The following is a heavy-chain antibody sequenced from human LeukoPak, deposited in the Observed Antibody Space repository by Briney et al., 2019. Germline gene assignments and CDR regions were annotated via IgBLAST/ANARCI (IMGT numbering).Heavy chain of an antibody. CDR1: GFAISSNY. J-gene: IGHJ4*02. D-gene: IGHD3-3*01. Sequence: GGSLRLSCAASGFAISSNYMSWVRQAPGKGLEWVSSISSSSSYIYYADSVKGRFTISRDNAKNSLYLQMNSLRAEDTAVYYCARHLPFTIHPYFDYWGQGTLVTVSS. CDR2: ISSSSSYI. CDR3: ARHLPFTIHPYFDY. V-gene: IGHV3-21*01.